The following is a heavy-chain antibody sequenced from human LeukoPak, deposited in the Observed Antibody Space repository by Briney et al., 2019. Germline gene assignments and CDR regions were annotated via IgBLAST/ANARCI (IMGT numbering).Heavy chain of an antibody. J-gene: IGHJ4*02. D-gene: IGHD3-22*01. CDR3: ARDFHYDSSGYGDY. CDR1: GFTFSRYS. Sequence: GGSLRLSCASSGFTFSRYSMNWVRQAPGKGLEWASSISSSSSYIYYADSVKGRFTISRDNAKNSLYLQMISLRAEDTAVYYCARDFHYDSSGYGDYWGQGTLVTVSS. CDR2: ISSSSSYI. V-gene: IGHV3-21*01.